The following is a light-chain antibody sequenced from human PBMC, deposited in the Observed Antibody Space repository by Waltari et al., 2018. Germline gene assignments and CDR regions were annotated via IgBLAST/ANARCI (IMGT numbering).Light chain of an antibody. V-gene: IGKV3-20*01. Sequence: EVVLTQSPGTLPLSPGERATLFCRASQSVSRYLVWYQQRPRQAPRLLIYGASIRAACIPDRFSGSGSGTDFTLSISRLEPEDFAVYYCQNHERLPATFGQGTRVEIK. CDR2: GAS. CDR3: QNHERLPAT. CDR1: QSVSRY. J-gene: IGKJ1*01.